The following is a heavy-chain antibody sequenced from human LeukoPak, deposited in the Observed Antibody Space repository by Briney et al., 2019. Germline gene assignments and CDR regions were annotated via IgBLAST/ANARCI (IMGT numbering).Heavy chain of an antibody. V-gene: IGHV1-69*13. J-gene: IGHJ4*02. CDR3: ARDGRALEGTYSNDY. Sequence: GASVKVSCKASGYTFTGYYMHWVRQAPGQGLEWMGGIIPIFGTTTYAQKFQGRVTITADELTSTTYMELSRLTSEDTAVYYCARDGRALEGTYSNDYWGQGTLVTVSS. CDR1: GYTFTGYY. CDR2: IIPIFGTT. D-gene: IGHD1-26*01.